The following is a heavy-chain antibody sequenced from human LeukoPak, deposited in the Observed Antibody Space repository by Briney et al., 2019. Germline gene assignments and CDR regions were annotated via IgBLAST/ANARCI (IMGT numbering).Heavy chain of an antibody. CDR3: ARTTPYYYGSGPRTFDY. CDR1: GYTFTNYG. CDR2: INTNTGNP. Sequence: ASVKVSCKASGYTFTNYGISWVRQAPGQGLEWMGWINTNTGNPTYAQGFAGRFVFSLDTSVSTAYLQISSLKAEDTAVYYCARTTPYYYGSGPRTFDYWGQGTLVTVSS. D-gene: IGHD3-10*01. V-gene: IGHV7-4-1*02. J-gene: IGHJ4*02.